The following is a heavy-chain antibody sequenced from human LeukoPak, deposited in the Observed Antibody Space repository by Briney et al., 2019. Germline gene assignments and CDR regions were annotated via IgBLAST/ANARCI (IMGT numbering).Heavy chain of an antibody. CDR2: ISGYNGNT. CDR3: ASDEYCRSTNCPIGNAFDI. D-gene: IGHD2-2*01. J-gene: IGHJ3*02. Sequence: ASVMVSCKASGFPFSDYGINWVRQAPGQGLEWMGWISGYNGNTSSAQNLQGRVTMTTDTSTSTAYMELRSLRSDDTAVYYCASDEYCRSTNCPIGNAFDIWGQGTMVTVSS. V-gene: IGHV1-18*01. CDR1: GFPFSDYG.